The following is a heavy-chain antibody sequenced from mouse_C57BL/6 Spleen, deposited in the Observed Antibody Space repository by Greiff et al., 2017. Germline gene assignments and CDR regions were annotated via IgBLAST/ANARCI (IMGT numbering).Heavy chain of an antibody. CDR1: GYTFTSYW. CDR3: ATEITTDYFDY. D-gene: IGHD1-1*01. Sequence: QVQLQQPGAELVKPGASVKVSCKASGYTFTSYWMHWVKQRPGQGLEWIGRIHPSDSDTNYNQKFKGKATLTVDKSSSTAYMQLSSLTSEDSAVYYCATEITTDYFDYWGQGTTRTVSS. J-gene: IGHJ2*01. CDR2: IHPSDSDT. V-gene: IGHV1-74*01.